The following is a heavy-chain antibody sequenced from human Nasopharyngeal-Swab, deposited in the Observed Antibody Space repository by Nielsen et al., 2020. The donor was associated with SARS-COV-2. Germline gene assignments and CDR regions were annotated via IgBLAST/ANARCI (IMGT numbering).Heavy chain of an antibody. J-gene: IGHJ6*02. CDR2: IYSGGST. CDR3: ARDGQSYGMDV. CDR1: GFTVSSNY. Sequence: GESLKISCAAPGFTVSSNYMSWVRQAPGKGLEWVSVIYSGGSTYYADSVKGRFTISRDNSKNTLYLQMNSLRAEDTAVYYCARDGQSYGMDVWGQGTTVTVSS. V-gene: IGHV3-53*01.